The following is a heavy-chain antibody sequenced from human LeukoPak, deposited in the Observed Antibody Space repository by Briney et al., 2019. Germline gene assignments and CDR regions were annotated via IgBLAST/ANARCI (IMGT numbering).Heavy chain of an antibody. D-gene: IGHD2-2*01. Sequence: GGSLRLSCAASGFTFSSYSMTWVRQAPGKGLEWVSSISSSSSYIYYADSVKGRFTISRDNAKNSLYLQMNSLRADDTAVYYCAKGGYCSSTTCSNTPFDYWGQGTLVTVSP. J-gene: IGHJ4*02. CDR1: GFTFSSYS. CDR2: ISSSSSYI. V-gene: IGHV3-21*04. CDR3: AKGGYCSSTTCSNTPFDY.